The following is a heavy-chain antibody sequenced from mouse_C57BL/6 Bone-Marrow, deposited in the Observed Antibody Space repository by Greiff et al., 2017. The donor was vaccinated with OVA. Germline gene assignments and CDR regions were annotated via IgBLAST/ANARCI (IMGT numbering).Heavy chain of an antibody. V-gene: IGHV1-26*01. Sequence: EVQLQQSGPELVKPGASVKISCKASGYTFTDYYMNWVKQSHGKSLEWIGDINPNNGGTSYNQKFKGKATLTVDKSSSTAYMELRSLTSEDSAVYYCARRAGYSNYRYWYFDVWGTGTTVTVSS. D-gene: IGHD2-5*01. J-gene: IGHJ1*03. CDR3: ARRAGYSNYRYWYFDV. CDR1: GYTFTDYY. CDR2: INPNNGGT.